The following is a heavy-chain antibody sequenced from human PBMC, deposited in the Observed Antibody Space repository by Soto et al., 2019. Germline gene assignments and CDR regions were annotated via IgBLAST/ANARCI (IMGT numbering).Heavy chain of an antibody. J-gene: IGHJ4*02. CDR2: IYSGGIT. Sequence: PRLSCSPSGFTVSSIYIICVRQAPGKGLEWFSVIYSGGITYYADSVKGRFTISRDNSKNTVFLQMNSLRAEDTAVYYCARGGYNYGYSNWGQGTLVTVSS. CDR1: GFTVSSIY. V-gene: IGHV3-66*01. D-gene: IGHD5-18*01. CDR3: ARGGYNYGYSN.